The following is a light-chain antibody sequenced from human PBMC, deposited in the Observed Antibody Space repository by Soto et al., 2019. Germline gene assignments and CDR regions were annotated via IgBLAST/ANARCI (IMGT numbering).Light chain of an antibody. CDR3: QQYGSPPRT. CDR1: QSISSY. J-gene: IGKJ1*01. V-gene: IGKV1-39*01. Sequence: DIQITQSPSSLSASVGDRVTITCRASQSISSYLDWYQQRPGKAPKLLIYAASSLQSGVPARFSGSGSGTDFTLTISSLQPEDFATYYCQQYGSPPRTFGQGTKVDIK. CDR2: AAS.